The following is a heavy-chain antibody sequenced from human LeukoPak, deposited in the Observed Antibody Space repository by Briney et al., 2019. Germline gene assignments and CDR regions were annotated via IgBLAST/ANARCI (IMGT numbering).Heavy chain of an antibody. V-gene: IGHV3-23*01. Sequence: GGSLRLSCAASGFTFSSYAMSWVRQAPGKGLEWVSAISGSGGSTYYADSVKGRFTISRDNSKNTLYLQMNSLRAEDTAVYYCAKDARTSGSYTDYFDYWGQGTLVTLSS. J-gene: IGHJ4*02. D-gene: IGHD1-26*01. CDR3: AKDARTSGSYTDYFDY. CDR1: GFTFSSYA. CDR2: ISGSGGST.